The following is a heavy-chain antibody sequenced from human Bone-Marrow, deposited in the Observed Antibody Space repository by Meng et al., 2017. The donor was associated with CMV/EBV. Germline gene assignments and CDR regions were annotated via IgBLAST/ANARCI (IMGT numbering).Heavy chain of an antibody. V-gene: IGHV3-21*01. J-gene: IGHJ5*02. Sequence: GESLKISCAASGFIFRSYTMNWVRQAPGKGLEWVSSISGDSTYIFYKDSLKGRFTISRDNAKNSLYLQMNSLRVEDTGVYYCARDGDWLPLLFDPRGQGDLVNVAS. CDR2: ISGDSTYI. D-gene: IGHD2-15*01. CDR1: GFIFRSYT. CDR3: ARDGDWLPLLFDP.